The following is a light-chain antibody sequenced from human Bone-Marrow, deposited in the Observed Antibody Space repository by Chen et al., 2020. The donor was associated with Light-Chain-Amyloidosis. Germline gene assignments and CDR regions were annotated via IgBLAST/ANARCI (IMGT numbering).Light chain of an antibody. CDR3: QVWDSSSDQGV. V-gene: IGLV3-21*02. J-gene: IGLJ3*02. Sequence: SYVLTQPPSMSVAPAQTARITCGGNNIGTQGVNWYQQKPGQAPVLVVYNDRDRPSGIPARLSGSKSGNTATLTISRVEAGDEADYYCQVWDSSSDQGVFGGGTKLTVL. CDR1: NIGTQG. CDR2: NDR.